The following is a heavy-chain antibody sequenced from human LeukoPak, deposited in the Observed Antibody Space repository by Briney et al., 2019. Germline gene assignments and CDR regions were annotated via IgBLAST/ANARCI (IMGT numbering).Heavy chain of an antibody. Sequence: PSETLSLTCTVSGGSISSYYWSWIRQPPGKGLEWIGYIYYSGSTNYNPSLTSRVTISVDTSKNQFSLKLSSVTAADTAVYYCASLDSSGYWFDYWGQGTLVTVSS. CDR3: ASLDSSGYWFDY. J-gene: IGHJ4*02. V-gene: IGHV4-59*01. CDR2: IYYSGST. CDR1: GGSISSYY. D-gene: IGHD3-22*01.